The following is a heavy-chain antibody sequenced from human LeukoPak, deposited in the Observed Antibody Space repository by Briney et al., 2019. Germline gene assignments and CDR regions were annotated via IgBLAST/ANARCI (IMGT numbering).Heavy chain of an antibody. CDR3: ARDHSSGYYTGWFDP. CDR2: TYYRSNWHN. V-gene: IGHV6-1*01. D-gene: IGHD3-22*01. Sequence: SQTLSLTCAISGDSVSSNSAAWNWIRQSPSRGLEWLGRTYYRSNWHNDYAVSVKSRISINPDTPNNQFSLQLNSGTPEGKSVYYCARDHSSGYYTGWFDPWGQGTLVTVSS. J-gene: IGHJ5*02. CDR1: GDSVSSNSAA.